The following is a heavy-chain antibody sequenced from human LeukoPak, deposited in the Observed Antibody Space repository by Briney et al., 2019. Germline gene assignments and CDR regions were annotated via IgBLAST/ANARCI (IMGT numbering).Heavy chain of an antibody. D-gene: IGHD5-18*01. V-gene: IGHV4-39*01. CDR3: ARQVTFGYAYAYYFDY. CDR1: GGSISTSYYY. CDR2: IHNSEST. Sequence: SETLSLTCTVSGGSISTSYYYWGWIRQPPGKGLEWIGNIHNSESTYYNPSLKSRVTISADTSKNQSSLKLSSVTAADTAVYYCARQVTFGYAYAYYFDYWGQGSLATVSS. J-gene: IGHJ4*02.